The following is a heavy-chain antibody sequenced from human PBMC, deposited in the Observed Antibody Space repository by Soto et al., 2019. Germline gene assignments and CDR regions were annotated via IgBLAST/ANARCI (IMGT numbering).Heavy chain of an antibody. D-gene: IGHD1-26*01. J-gene: IGHJ4*02. CDR1: GYTITSNY. Sequence: CSKDCGYTITSNYINWVRQATGQGLEWMGWMNPNSGNTGYVQKFQGRVTMTRNTSISTAYMELSSLRSEDTAVYYCARGGRISGVYWGQGTLVTVSS. CDR2: MNPNSGNT. CDR3: ARGGRISGVY. V-gene: IGHV1-8*01.